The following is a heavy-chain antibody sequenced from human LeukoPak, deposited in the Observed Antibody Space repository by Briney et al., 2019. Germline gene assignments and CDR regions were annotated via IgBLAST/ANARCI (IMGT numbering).Heavy chain of an antibody. CDR2: IFCSDDK. CDR3: AHRFSGCYNY. D-gene: IGHD6-19*01. V-gene: IGHV2-5*01. Sequence: GPTLANPPHPVTLTGRSSGVSLGTREGGGGWILQSSGKALEWLALIFCSDDKYYNPSLRSRLTITKDTSKNQVVLTMTNMDPVDTATYYCAHRFSGCYNYWGQGTLVTVSS. CDR1: GVSLGTREGG. J-gene: IGHJ4*02.